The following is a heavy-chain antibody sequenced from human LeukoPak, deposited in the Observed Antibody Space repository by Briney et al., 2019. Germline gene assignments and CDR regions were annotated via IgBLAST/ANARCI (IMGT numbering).Heavy chain of an antibody. Sequence: GGSLRHSCAASGFTFSDYYMSWIRQAPGKGLEWVSYISSSGSTIYYADSVKGRFTISRDNAKNSLYLQMNSLRAEDTAVYYCARRIAAAGLYFDYWGQGTLFTVSS. CDR2: ISSSGSTI. V-gene: IGHV3-11*04. CDR3: ARRIAAAGLYFDY. J-gene: IGHJ4*02. D-gene: IGHD6-13*01. CDR1: GFTFSDYY.